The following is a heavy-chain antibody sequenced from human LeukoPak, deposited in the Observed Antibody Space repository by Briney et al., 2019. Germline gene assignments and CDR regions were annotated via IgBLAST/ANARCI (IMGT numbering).Heavy chain of an antibody. CDR1: GYTFTGYY. J-gene: IGHJ6*02. V-gene: IGHV1-2*02. D-gene: IGHD4-17*01. Sequence: ASVRVSCKASGYTFTGYYMHWVRQAPGQGFEWMGWINPNSGGTNYAQKFQGRVTMTRDTSISTAYMELSRLRSDDTAVYYCARARDYGDYGYYYGMDVWGQGTTVTVSS. CDR3: ARARDYGDYGYYYGMDV. CDR2: INPNSGGT.